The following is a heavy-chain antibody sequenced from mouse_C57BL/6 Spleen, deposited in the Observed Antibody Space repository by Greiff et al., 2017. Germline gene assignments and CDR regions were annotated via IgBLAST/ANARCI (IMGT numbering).Heavy chain of an antibody. CDR1: GYTFTSYW. D-gene: IGHD2-3*01. CDR2: IDPSDSEP. J-gene: IGHJ2*01. CDR3: ARGGARRWLPY. V-gene: IGHV1-52*01. Sequence: QVHVKQPGAELVRPGSSVKLSCKASGYTFTSYWMHWVKQRPIQGLEWIGNIDPSDSEPHYNQKFKDKATLTVDKSSSTAYMQLSGLTSEDSAVYYCARGGARRWLPYRGQGTTLTVSS.